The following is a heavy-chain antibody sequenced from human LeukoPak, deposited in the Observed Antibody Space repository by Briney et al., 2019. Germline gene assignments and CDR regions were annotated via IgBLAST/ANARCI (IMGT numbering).Heavy chain of an antibody. J-gene: IGHJ5*02. CDR1: GYTFTSYG. Sequence: ASVKVSCKASGYTFTSYGISWVRQAPGQGLEWMGWISAYNGNTNYAQKLQGRVTMTTDTSTSTAYMEPRSLRSDDTAVYYCARDLSPGIAVAPRWFDPWGQGTLVTVSS. CDR3: ARDLSPGIAVAPRWFDP. CDR2: ISAYNGNT. D-gene: IGHD6-19*01. V-gene: IGHV1-18*01.